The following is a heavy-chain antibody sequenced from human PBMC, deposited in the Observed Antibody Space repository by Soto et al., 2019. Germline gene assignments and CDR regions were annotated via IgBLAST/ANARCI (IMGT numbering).Heavy chain of an antibody. Sequence: EVQLVESGGGLVKPGGSLRLSCATYGFSFNDAWLSWVRQAPGKGLEWVGRLKGKNVGVTTDHAAPVTGRFSISSDDAKNMLYLQMNTLKFEDTALYYCATEFGYSSGQNDNWGQGTLVTVSS. CDR3: ATEFGYSSGQNDN. J-gene: IGHJ4*02. CDR1: GFSFNDAW. D-gene: IGHD6-19*01. V-gene: IGHV3-15*07. CDR2: LKGKNVGVTT.